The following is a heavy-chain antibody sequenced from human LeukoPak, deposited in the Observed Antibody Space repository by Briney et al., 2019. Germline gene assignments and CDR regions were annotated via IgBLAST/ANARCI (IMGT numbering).Heavy chain of an antibody. V-gene: IGHV3-7*01. CDR2: VNEDGREI. Sequence: GGSLRLSCAASGFTFRSFYMSWVRQAPGKGLEWVAKVNEDGREIYYADSVKGRFTISRDNAKNSVHLQMSNLRVEDTAVYYCAKDEVGGHFEYWGQGILVTVSS. CDR3: AKDEVGGHFEY. J-gene: IGHJ4*02. CDR1: GFTFRSFY.